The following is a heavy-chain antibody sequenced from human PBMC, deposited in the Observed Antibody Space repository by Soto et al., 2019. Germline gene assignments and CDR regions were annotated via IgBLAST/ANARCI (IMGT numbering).Heavy chain of an antibody. CDR1: GFNFSSYA. CDR2: IKSKADGGTT. D-gene: IGHD3-22*01. CDR3: TTDTSYDSSGYYSHDAFDI. V-gene: IGHV3-15*01. J-gene: IGHJ3*02. Sequence: GLHRHSCAASGFNFSSYAMSWVRQAPGKGLEWVGRIKSKADGGTTDYGAPVKGRFTVTRDDSTNTVYLQMNSLKTEDTAVYYCTTDTSYDSSGYYSHDAFDIWGQGTMVTVSS.